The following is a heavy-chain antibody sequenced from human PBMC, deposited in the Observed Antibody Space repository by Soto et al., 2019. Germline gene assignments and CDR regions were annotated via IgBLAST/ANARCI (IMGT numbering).Heavy chain of an antibody. CDR1: GGSISSGGYS. Sequence: SETLSLTCAVSGGSISSGGYSWSWIRQPPGKGLEWIGYIYHSGSTYYNPSLKSRVTISVDRSKNQVSLKLSSVTAADTAVYYCARARDCSSTSCSSGDWFDPWGQGTLVTV. D-gene: IGHD2-2*01. CDR3: ARARDCSSTSCSSGDWFDP. CDR2: IYHSGST. V-gene: IGHV4-30-2*01. J-gene: IGHJ5*02.